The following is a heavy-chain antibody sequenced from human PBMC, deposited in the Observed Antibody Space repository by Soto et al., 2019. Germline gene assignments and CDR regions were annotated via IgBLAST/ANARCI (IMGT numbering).Heavy chain of an antibody. J-gene: IGHJ4*02. D-gene: IGHD3-22*01. V-gene: IGHV3-7*01. CDR3: ASDSSGYYYESYFDY. CDR1: GFTSSSYW. CDR2: IKQDGSEK. Sequence: GGSLRLSCAASGFTSSSYWMSWVRQAPGKGLEWVANIKQDGSEKYYVDSVKGRFTISRDNAKNSLYLQMNSLRAEDTAVYYCASDSSGYYYESYFDYWGQGTLVTVSS.